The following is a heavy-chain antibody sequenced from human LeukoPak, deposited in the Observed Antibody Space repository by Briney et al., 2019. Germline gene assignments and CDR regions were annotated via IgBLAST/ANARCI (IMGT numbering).Heavy chain of an antibody. J-gene: IGHJ2*01. Sequence: GGSLRLSCAASGFTFSSYAMTWVRQAPGKGLEWVSAISGSGGRTYYADSVKGRFTISRDNSKNTLYLQMNSLKTEDTAVYYCTRRQSQGSSTSWYFDLWGRGTQVTVSS. CDR3: TRRQSQGSSTSWYFDL. V-gene: IGHV3-23*01. CDR1: GFTFSSYA. CDR2: ISGSGGRT. D-gene: IGHD6-6*01.